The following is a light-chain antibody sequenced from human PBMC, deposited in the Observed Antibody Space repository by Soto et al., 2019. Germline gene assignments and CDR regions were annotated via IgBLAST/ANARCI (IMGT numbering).Light chain of an antibody. CDR2: ANN. V-gene: IGLV1-40*01. Sequence: QSVLTQTPSVXVAPGQGVTISCTGSSSNIGAGYDVHWYQQLPGTAPKLLIYANNNRPSGVPGRFSGSKSGTSSSLAITGLKAEDEADYYCQSYDSSMSGYVFGTGTKVTVL. J-gene: IGLJ1*01. CDR1: SSNIGAGYD. CDR3: QSYDSSMSGYV.